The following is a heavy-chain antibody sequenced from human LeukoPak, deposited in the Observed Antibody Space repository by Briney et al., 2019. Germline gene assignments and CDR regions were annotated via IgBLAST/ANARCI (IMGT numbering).Heavy chain of an antibody. CDR2: IYTGGST. CDR1: GFTVSSNY. V-gene: IGHV3-66*01. Sequence: GGSLRPSCAASGFTVSSNYMSWVRQAPGKGLEWVSIIYTGGSTYYADSVKGRFTISRDNSKNTLYLQMNSLRAEDTAVYYCARGHYDSSGYYIGPFDYWGQGTLVTVFS. D-gene: IGHD3-22*01. CDR3: ARGHYDSSGYYIGPFDY. J-gene: IGHJ4*02.